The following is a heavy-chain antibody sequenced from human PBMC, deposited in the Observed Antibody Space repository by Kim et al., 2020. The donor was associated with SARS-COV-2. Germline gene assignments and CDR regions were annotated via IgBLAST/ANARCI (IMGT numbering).Heavy chain of an antibody. CDR2: IYYSGST. D-gene: IGHD3-22*01. J-gene: IGHJ4*02. CDR3: ARAPGPYYYDSSGISTFDY. Sequence: SETLSLTCTVSGGSISSGGYYWSWIRQHPGKGLEWIGYIYYSGSTYYNPSLKSRVTISVDTSKNQFSLKLSSVTAADTAVYYCARAPGPYYYDSSGISTFDYWGQGTLVTVSS. V-gene: IGHV4-31*03. CDR1: GGSISSGGYY.